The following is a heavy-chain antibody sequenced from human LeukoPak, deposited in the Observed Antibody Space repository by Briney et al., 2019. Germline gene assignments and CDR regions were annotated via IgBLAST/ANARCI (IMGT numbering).Heavy chain of an antibody. Sequence: GGSLRLSCAVSGVTFSSYSMNWVRQAPGKGLEWVSSISGSSDYIYYADSLKGRFTSSRDNAKNALYLQMNSLRAEDTAMYYCASDQSGSYDYWGQGTLVTVSS. V-gene: IGHV3-21*01. CDR3: ASDQSGSYDY. D-gene: IGHD1-26*01. J-gene: IGHJ4*02. CDR1: GVTFSSYS. CDR2: ISGSSDYI.